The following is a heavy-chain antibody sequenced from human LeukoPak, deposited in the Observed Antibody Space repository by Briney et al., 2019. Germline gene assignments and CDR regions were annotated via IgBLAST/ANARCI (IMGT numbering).Heavy chain of an antibody. CDR2: IDEHGFKT. CDR3: ARDGITCTRDY. CDR1: GFIFRSYW. V-gene: IGHV3-7*01. D-gene: IGHD1-7*01. Sequence: PGGSLRLSCAASGFIFRSYWMVWVRQAPGKGLEWVASIDEHGFKTYYAASVTRRFTISKDTAKNSLDLQMNSLRAEDTAVYYCARDGITCTRDYWGQGALVTVSS. J-gene: IGHJ4*02.